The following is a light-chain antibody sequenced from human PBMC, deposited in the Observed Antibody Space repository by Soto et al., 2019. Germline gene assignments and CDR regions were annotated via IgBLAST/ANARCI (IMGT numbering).Light chain of an antibody. CDR1: SSDVGAYNY. V-gene: IGLV2-14*01. Sequence: QSVLTQPASVSGSPGQSITISCTGTSSDVGAYNYVSCYQQHPGKAPRLMIYVVIICSSGVSVRFSGSNSGNTASLTISGLQAEDDADYYCSSYTITSRVFGTGTKVTV. CDR3: SSYTITSRV. J-gene: IGLJ1*01. CDR2: VVI.